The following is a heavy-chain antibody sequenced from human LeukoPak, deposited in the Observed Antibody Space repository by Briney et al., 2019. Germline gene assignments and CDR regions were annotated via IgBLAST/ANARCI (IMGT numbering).Heavy chain of an antibody. CDR1: GGTFSSYA. D-gene: IGHD2-2*01. Sequence: ASVKVSCKASGGTFSSYAISWVRQAPGQGLEWMGGIIPIFGTANYAQKFQGRVTITADKSTSTACMELSSLRSEDTAVYYCAGGYCSSTSCYPWGQGTLVTVSS. CDR2: IIPIFGTA. J-gene: IGHJ5*02. CDR3: AGGYCSSTSCYP. V-gene: IGHV1-69*06.